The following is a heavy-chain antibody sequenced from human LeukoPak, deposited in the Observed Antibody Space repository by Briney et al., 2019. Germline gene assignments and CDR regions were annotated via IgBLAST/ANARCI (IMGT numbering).Heavy chain of an antibody. CDR3: ARDPPSTYYYDSSGYFAY. Sequence: SETLSLTCTVSGGSISSGDYYWSWIRQPPGKGLEWIGYIYYSGSTYYNPSLKSRVTMSVDTSKNQFSLKLSSVTAADTAVYYCARDPPSTYYYDSSGYFAYWGQGTLVTVSS. CDR1: GGSISSGDYY. CDR2: IYYSGST. J-gene: IGHJ4*02. D-gene: IGHD3-22*01. V-gene: IGHV4-30-4*08.